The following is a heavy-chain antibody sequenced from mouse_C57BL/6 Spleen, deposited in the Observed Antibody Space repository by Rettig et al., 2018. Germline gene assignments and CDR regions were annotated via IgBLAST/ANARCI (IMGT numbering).Heavy chain of an antibody. CDR2: GDGDT. CDR3: ARVEWPYAMDY. V-gene: IGHV1-82*01. J-gene: IGHJ4*01. Sequence: GDGDTNYNGKFKGKATLTADKSSSTAYMQLSSLTSEDSAVYFCARVEWPYAMDYWGQGTSVTVSS.